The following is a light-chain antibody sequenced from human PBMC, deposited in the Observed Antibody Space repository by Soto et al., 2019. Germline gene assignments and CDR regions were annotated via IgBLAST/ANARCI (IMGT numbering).Light chain of an antibody. J-gene: IGLJ2*01. V-gene: IGLV2-8*01. CDR2: EVS. Sequence: QSALTQPPSASGSPGQSVTISCSGTSSDLGDYDYVSWYQQHPGKAPRLMIYEVSERPSGVPDRFSGSKSGNTAPLTVTGLQAEDEADYYCSSYAGSNNLIFGGGTKVTVL. CDR1: SSDLGDYDY. CDR3: SSYAGSNNLI.